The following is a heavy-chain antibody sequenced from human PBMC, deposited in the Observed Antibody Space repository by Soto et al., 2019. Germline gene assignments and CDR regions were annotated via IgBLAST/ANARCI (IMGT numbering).Heavy chain of an antibody. CDR1: GYSFTKYW. Sequence: GESLKISCKGSGYSFTKYWISWVRQMPGKGLEWMGRIDPSDSYISYSPSLQGHVTISADKSINTAYLQWSSLRASDTAIYYCARHYICRGGDCYCYGMDVWGQGTTVTVSS. V-gene: IGHV5-10-1*01. CDR2: IDPSDSYI. J-gene: IGHJ6*02. CDR3: ARHYICRGGDCYCYGMDV. D-gene: IGHD3-16*01.